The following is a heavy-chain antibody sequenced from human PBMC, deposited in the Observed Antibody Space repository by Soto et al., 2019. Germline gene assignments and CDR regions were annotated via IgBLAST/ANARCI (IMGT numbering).Heavy chain of an antibody. D-gene: IGHD3-9*01. V-gene: IGHV4-4*07. J-gene: IGHJ2*01. CDR2: IYASGRT. Sequence: QVQLQESGPGLVKPSETLSLTCTVSGVSITPYFWSWIRQPAGKAPEWVGHIYASGRTTYNPSLNSRVPMFVSQTQVSLRLTSVTAADTAVYYCARHFDVDPSLDQYYFDLWGRGALVTVSS. CDR3: ARHFDVDPSLDQYYFDL. CDR1: GVSITPYF.